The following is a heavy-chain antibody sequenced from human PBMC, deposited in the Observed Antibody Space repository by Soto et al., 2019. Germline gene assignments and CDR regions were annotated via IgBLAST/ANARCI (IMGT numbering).Heavy chain of an antibody. CDR3: ASPTRYSSGWYYFDY. V-gene: IGHV4-59*01. CDR2: MYNTGST. CDR1: GGSISGYY. J-gene: IGHJ4*02. Sequence: SETLSLTCTVSGGSISGYYWSWIRQPPGKGLEWIGYMYNTGSTVYNPSLKSRVTISVDTSKNQFSLKLSSVTAADTAVYYCASPTRYSSGWYYFDYWGQGTLVTVSS. D-gene: IGHD6-19*01.